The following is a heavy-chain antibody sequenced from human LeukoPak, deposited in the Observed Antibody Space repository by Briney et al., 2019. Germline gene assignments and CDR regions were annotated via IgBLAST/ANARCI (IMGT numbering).Heavy chain of an antibody. CDR3: ARDLIVGTTYFDY. J-gene: IGHJ4*02. CDR1: GFIFRSYA. CDR2: ISSSGGRT. Sequence: GGSLRLSCAASGFIFRSYAMSWVRQAPGKGLEWVSSISSSGGRTFYADSVKGRFTISRDNAKNSLFLQMNSLRAEDTAVYYCARDLIVGTTYFDYWGQGTLVTVSS. D-gene: IGHD1-26*01. V-gene: IGHV3-21*01.